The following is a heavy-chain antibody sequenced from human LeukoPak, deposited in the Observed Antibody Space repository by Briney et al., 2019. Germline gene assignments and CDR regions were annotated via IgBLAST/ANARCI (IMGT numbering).Heavy chain of an antibody. CDR3: ARGVRGVISWFDP. CDR1: GFTFSSYG. V-gene: IGHV3-33*01. J-gene: IGHJ5*02. CDR2: IWYDGGNK. D-gene: IGHD3-10*01. Sequence: GRSLRLSCAASGFTFSSYGMHWVRQAPGKGLEWVAVIWYDGGNKYYADSVKGRFTISRDNSKNTLYLQMNSLRAEDTAVYYCARGVRGVISWFDPWGQGTLVTVSS.